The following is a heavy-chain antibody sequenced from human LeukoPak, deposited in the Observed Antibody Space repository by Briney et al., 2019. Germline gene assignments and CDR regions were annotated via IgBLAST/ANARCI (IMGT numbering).Heavy chain of an antibody. V-gene: IGHV3-43*02. CDR2: ISGDGDRT. CDR3: AKDRGYEVVFDP. CDR1: GSNFNTYA. J-gene: IGHJ5*02. Sequence: GWSLTLSCAASGSNFNTYAMHWVRQAPGKGLERVSLISGDGDRTSYADSVKGRFTISRDNDRNSLYLQMNSLRIEDTALYYCAKDRGYEVVFDPWGQGTLVAVSS. D-gene: IGHD5-12*01.